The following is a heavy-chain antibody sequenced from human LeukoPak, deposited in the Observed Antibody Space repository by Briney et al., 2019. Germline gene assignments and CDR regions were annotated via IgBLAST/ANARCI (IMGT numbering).Heavy chain of an antibody. J-gene: IGHJ3*02. D-gene: IGHD1-26*01. CDR1: GGFIISYY. CDR2: MYYSESA. CDR3: ARRGGSPLGAFDI. V-gene: IGHV4-59*01. Sequence: SETPSLTCTVSGGFIISYYWTWIRQPPGKGLEWIAYMYYSESANYNPSLKSRVTMSVDTSKNQFSLKLSSVTAADTAVYYCARRGGSPLGAFDIWGQGTMVTVSS.